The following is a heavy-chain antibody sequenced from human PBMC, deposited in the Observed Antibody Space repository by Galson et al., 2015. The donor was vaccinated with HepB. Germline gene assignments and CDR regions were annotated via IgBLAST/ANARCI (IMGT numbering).Heavy chain of an antibody. CDR3: ATPIGGSYYLRYFDY. J-gene: IGHJ4*02. D-gene: IGHD3-10*01. CDR1: GFTFSSYA. Sequence: SLRLSCAASGFTFSSYAMSWVRQAPGKGLEWVSAISGSGGSTYYADSVKGRFTISRDNSKNTLYLQMNSLRAEDTAVYYCATPIGGSYYLRYFDYWGQGTLVTVSS. CDR2: ISGSGGST. V-gene: IGHV3-23*01.